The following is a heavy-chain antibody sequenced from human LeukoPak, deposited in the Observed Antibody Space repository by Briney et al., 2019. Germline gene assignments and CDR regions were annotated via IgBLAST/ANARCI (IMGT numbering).Heavy chain of an antibody. J-gene: IGHJ4*02. V-gene: IGHV4-59*01. CDR2: IYYSGST. Sequence: SETLSLTCTVSGGSISSYYWSWIRQPPGKGLEWIGYIYYSGSTTYNPSLKSRVTISVDTSKNQFSLKLSSVTAADTAVYYCARVSPYYYDSSGYWDFDYWGQGTLVTVSS. D-gene: IGHD3-22*01. CDR3: ARVSPYYYDSSGYWDFDY. CDR1: GGSISSYY.